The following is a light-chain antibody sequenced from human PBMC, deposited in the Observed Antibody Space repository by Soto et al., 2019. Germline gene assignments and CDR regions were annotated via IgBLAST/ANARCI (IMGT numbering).Light chain of an antibody. Sequence: DIVLTQSPDSLAVSLGERATINCKSSQSVLYSSNNKNYLAWYQQKPGQPPSLLIYWASTRESGVPDRFSGSGSGTDFTLTISSLQAEDVAVYYCQQYYSAPWTFGQGTKVEFK. V-gene: IGKV4-1*01. J-gene: IGKJ1*01. CDR1: QSVLYSSNNKNY. CDR2: WAS. CDR3: QQYYSAPWT.